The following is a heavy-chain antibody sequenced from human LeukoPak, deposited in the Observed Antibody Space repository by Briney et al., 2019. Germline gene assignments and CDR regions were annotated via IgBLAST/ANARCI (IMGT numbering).Heavy chain of an antibody. D-gene: IGHD3-3*01. J-gene: IGHJ4*02. CDR3: AKDGGFWSDYSYFDY. CDR2: ISSRSSFK. V-gene: IGHV3-21*06. Sequence: PGGSLRLSCTASGLSFSSYNMNWVRQAPGKGLEWVSSISSRSSFKDYADSVKGRFTISRDNAKNLLYLQMNSLRAEDTAVYFCAKDGGFWSDYSYFDYWGQGTQVTVSS. CDR1: GLSFSSYN.